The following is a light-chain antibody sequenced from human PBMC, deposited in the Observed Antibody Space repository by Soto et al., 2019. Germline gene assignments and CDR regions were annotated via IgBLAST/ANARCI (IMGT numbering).Light chain of an antibody. V-gene: IGLV2-14*01. Sequence: QSVLTQPASVSGSPGQSITISCTGTSSDVGGYNYVSWYQQHPGKAPKLMIYDVSNRPSGVSNRFSGSKSGNTASLTISGLQAEDEADYYCSSYTSSRTRFGGGTKLTVL. CDR3: SSYTSSRTR. J-gene: IGLJ2*01. CDR2: DVS. CDR1: SSDVGGYNY.